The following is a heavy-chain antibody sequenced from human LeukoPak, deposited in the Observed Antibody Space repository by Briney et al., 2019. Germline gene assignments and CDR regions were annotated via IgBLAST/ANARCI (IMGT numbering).Heavy chain of an antibody. CDR3: ARDWAVAGTEAFDI. V-gene: IGHV3-30-3*01. Sequence: PGGSLRLSCAASGFTFSSYAMHWVRQAPGKGLEWVAVISYDGSNKYYADSVKGRFTISRDNSKNTLYLQMNSLRAEDTAVYYCARDWAVAGTEAFDIWGQGTMVTVSS. J-gene: IGHJ3*02. D-gene: IGHD6-19*01. CDR1: GFTFSSYA. CDR2: ISYDGSNK.